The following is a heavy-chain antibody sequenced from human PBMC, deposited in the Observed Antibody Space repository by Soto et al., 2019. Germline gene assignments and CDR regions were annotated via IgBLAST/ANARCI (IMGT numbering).Heavy chain of an antibody. J-gene: IGHJ4*02. D-gene: IGHD2-21*01. Sequence: GGSLRLSCAASGFTFSSYAMSWVRQAPGKGLEWVSTISDSAGSTYYADSVKGRFTISRDNSKNTLYLQMDSLRAEDTAIYYCAKRDSAYWGQGTLVTVSS. V-gene: IGHV3-23*01. CDR1: GFTFSSYA. CDR2: ISDSAGST. CDR3: AKRDSAY.